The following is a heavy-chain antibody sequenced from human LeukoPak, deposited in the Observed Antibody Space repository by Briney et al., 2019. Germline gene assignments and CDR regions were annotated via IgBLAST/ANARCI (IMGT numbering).Heavy chain of an antibody. J-gene: IGHJ4*02. CDR2: IYYCGSA. V-gene: IGHV4-59*04. Sequence: SETLSLTCTVSGGSISSYYWSWIRQPPGKGLEWIGYIYYCGSAYYNPSLKSRVTISVDTSKNQFSLRLSSVTAADTAVYYCQSRYLEWLLEYWGQGTLVTVSS. D-gene: IGHD3-3*01. CDR1: GGSISSYY. CDR3: QSRYLEWLLEY.